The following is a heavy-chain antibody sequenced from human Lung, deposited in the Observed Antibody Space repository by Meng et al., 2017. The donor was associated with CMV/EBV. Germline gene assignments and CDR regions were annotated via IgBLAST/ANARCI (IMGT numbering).Heavy chain of an antibody. V-gene: IGHV3-11*04. J-gene: IGHJ4*02. CDR2: ISRDGSST. Sequence: WGSXRLSCVASGFTFSDFYLSWMRQAPGKGLEWVSYISRDGSSTYHADSVKGRFTISRDNAKNSLYLQMNSLRVEDTAIYYCASDGKTVDFWGQGTLVTVSS. D-gene: IGHD4-17*01. CDR3: ASDGKTVDF. CDR1: GFTFSDFY.